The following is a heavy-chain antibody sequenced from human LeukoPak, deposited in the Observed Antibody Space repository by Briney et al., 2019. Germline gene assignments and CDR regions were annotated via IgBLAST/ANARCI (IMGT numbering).Heavy chain of an antibody. Sequence: SETLSLTCTVSGGSISSYYWSWIRQPPGKGLEWIGYIYYSGSTIYNPSLKSRVTISVDTSKNQFSLKLSSVTAADTAVYYCAREGSGWYIDYWGQGTLVTVSS. V-gene: IGHV4-59*01. D-gene: IGHD6-19*01. J-gene: IGHJ4*02. CDR2: IYYSGST. CDR3: AREGSGWYIDY. CDR1: GGSISSYY.